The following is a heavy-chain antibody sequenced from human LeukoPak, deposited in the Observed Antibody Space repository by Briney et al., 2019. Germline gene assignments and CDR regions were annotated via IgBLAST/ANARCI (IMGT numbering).Heavy chain of an antibody. J-gene: IGHJ5*02. Sequence: GGSLRLSCAASGFTFSDYYMSWIRQAPGKGLEWVSYISSSGSTIYYADSVKGRFTISRDNAKNSLYLQMNSLRAEDTAVYYCARDRYYYDSSASQGPWGQGTLVTVPS. D-gene: IGHD3-22*01. V-gene: IGHV3-11*01. CDR3: ARDRYYYDSSASQGP. CDR1: GFTFSDYY. CDR2: ISSSGSTI.